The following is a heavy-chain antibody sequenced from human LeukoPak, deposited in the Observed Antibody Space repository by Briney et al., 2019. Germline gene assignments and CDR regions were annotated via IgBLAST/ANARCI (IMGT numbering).Heavy chain of an antibody. D-gene: IGHD5-24*01. CDR1: GYTFTSYG. Sequence: ASVKVSCKASGYTFTSYGISWVRQAPGQGLEWMGWISAYNGNTNYAQKLQGRVTMTTDTSTSTAYMELRSLRSDDTAVYYCAREGDGYRGNSRAFDPWGQGTLVTVSS. V-gene: IGHV1-18*01. CDR2: ISAYNGNT. CDR3: AREGDGYRGNSRAFDP. J-gene: IGHJ5*02.